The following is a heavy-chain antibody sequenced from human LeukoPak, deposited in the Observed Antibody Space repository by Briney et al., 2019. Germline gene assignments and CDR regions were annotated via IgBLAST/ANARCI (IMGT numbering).Heavy chain of an antibody. CDR1: GYTFTNYG. D-gene: IGHD3-10*01. V-gene: IGHV1-18*01. CDR2: IGSYGSNT. Sequence: ASVKVSCKASGYTFTNYGIGWVRQAPGQGLEWMGWIGSYGSNTNYAQKFQGRVTMTTDTSTNTAYMELRSLRSDDTAVYYCARDGTFRGGVWGQGTLVTVSS. CDR3: ARDGTFRGGV. J-gene: IGHJ4*02.